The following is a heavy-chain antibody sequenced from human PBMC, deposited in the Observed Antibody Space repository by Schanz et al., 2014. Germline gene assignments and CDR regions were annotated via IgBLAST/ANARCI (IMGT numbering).Heavy chain of an antibody. CDR3: ARLWGGWRIPDY. CDR1: GDSISSTSYY. J-gene: IGHJ4*02. Sequence: QLQMQESGPGLVKPSETLSLTCSVSGDSISSTSYYWGWIRQPPGKGLEWIGGIYYSGSTYYNAPLKSRVTISVATSKNQFSLKLNSVTAADSAVYYCARLWGGWRIPDYWGQGTLVTVSS. CDR2: IYYSGST. V-gene: IGHV4-39*01. D-gene: IGHD6-19*01.